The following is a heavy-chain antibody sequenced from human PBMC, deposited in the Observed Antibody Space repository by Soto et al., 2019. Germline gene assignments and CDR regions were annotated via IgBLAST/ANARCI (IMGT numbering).Heavy chain of an antibody. CDR1: GGTFSSYT. D-gene: IGHD3-10*01. Sequence: ASVKVSCKASGGTFSSYTISWVRQAPGQGLEWMGRIIPILGIANYAQKFQGRVTITADKSTSTAYMELSSLRSEDTAVYYCARPMVRGPYYYYYGMDVWGQGTTVTVSS. J-gene: IGHJ6*02. CDR3: ARPMVRGPYYYYYGMDV. CDR2: IIPILGIA. V-gene: IGHV1-69*02.